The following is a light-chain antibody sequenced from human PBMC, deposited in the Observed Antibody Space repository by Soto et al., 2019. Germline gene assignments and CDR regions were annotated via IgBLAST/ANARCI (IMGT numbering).Light chain of an antibody. CDR3: MQALQTPYT. CDR1: QSLLHSNGYNY. CDR2: LGS. Sequence: DIVMTQSPLSLPVTPGEPASISCRSSQSLLHSNGYNYLDWYLQKPGQSPQLLIYLGSNRASGVPDRFSGSGYGTDITLNISGVEAEDVCVYCCMQALQTPYTFGQGTKLEIK. J-gene: IGKJ2*01. V-gene: IGKV2-28*01.